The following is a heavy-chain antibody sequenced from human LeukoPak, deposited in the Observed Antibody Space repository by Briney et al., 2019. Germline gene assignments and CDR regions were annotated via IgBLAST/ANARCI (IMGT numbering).Heavy chain of an antibody. Sequence: SETLSLTCTVSGGSISSSSYYWGWIRQPPGKGLEWIGSIYYSGSTYYNPSLKSRVTISVDTSKNQFSLKLSSVTAADTAVYYCARLGLPLGGAFDIWGQGTMVTVSS. V-gene: IGHV4-39*01. J-gene: IGHJ3*02. CDR2: IYYSGST. CDR1: GGSISSSSYY. D-gene: IGHD3-16*01. CDR3: ARLGLPLGGAFDI.